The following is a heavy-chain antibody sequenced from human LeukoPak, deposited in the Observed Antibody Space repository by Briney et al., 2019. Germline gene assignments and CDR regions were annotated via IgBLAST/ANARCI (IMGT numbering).Heavy chain of an antibody. V-gene: IGHV1-69*05. D-gene: IGHD3-10*01. CDR2: IIPIFGTA. CDR1: GYTFTSYY. Sequence: SVKVSCKASGYTFTSYYMHWVRQAPGQGLEWMGRIIPIFGTANYAQKFQGRVTITTDESTSTAYMELSSLRSEDTAVYYCARDRDLRFGELLWWFDPWGQGTLVTVSS. CDR3: ARDRDLRFGELLWWFDP. J-gene: IGHJ5*02.